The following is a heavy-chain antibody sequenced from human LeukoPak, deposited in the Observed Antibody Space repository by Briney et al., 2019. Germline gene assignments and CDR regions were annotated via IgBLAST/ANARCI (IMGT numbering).Heavy chain of an antibody. V-gene: IGHV4-59*01. CDR2: IDYSAST. D-gene: IGHD1-26*01. CDR1: GGSISTYY. J-gene: IGHJ3*02. Sequence: SETLSLTCTVSGGSISTYYWSWVRQPPGKGLERIAYIDYSASTNYNPSLKSRVTISVDTSKNQFSLKLNSVTAADTAVYYCARDSRRELLHAFDIWGQGTMVTVSS. CDR3: ARDSRRELLHAFDI.